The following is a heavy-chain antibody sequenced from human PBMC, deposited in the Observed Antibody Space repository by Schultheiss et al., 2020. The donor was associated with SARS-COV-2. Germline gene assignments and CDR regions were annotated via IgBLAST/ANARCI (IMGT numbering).Heavy chain of an antibody. CDR3: ASQRGLSGYHPVDAFDI. CDR1: GGSFSGYY. Sequence: SETLSLTCAVYGGSFSGYYWSWIRQPPGKGLEWIGEITHSGSANYNPSLKSRVTISVDTSKNQFSLRLTSVTAADTAVYYCASQRGLSGYHPVDAFDIWGQGTMVTVSS. V-gene: IGHV4-34*01. J-gene: IGHJ3*02. CDR2: ITHSGSA. D-gene: IGHD5-12*01.